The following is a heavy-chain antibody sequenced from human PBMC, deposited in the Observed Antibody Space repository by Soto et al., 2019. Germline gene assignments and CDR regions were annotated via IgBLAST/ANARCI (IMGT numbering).Heavy chain of an antibody. CDR3: ARVVYGSGSYYKEPYYYYYMDV. D-gene: IGHD3-10*01. V-gene: IGHV3-11*01. CDR2: ISSSGSTI. Sequence: QVQLVESGGGLVKPGGSLRLSCAASGFTFSDYYMSWIRQAPGKGLEWVSYISSSGSTIYYADSVKGRFTISRDNAKNSRYLQMNSLRAEDTAVYYCARVVYGSGSYYKEPYYYYYMDVWGKGTTVTVSS. J-gene: IGHJ6*03. CDR1: GFTFSDYY.